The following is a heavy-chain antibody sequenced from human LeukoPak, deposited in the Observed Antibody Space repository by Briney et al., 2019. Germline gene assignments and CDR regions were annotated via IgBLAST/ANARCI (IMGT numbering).Heavy chain of an antibody. CDR3: AGERGEEYSSGWYKRNYFDN. V-gene: IGHV4-39*07. CDR1: GDSFSSVTDY. Sequence: SETLSLTCTVSGDSFSSVTDYWAWIRQPPGKGLEWIASGDYSGGTYYNPSLESRVTISADMSKNQFSLKLTSVTGADTAVYYCAGERGEEYSSGWYKRNYFDNWGQGIRVTVSS. D-gene: IGHD6-19*01. CDR2: GDYSGGT. J-gene: IGHJ4*02.